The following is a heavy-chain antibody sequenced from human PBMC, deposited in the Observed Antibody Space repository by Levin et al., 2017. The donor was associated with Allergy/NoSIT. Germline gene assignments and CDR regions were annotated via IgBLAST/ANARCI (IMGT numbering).Heavy chain of an antibody. CDR1: GFTFSDYY. J-gene: IGHJ4*02. V-gene: IGHV3-11*05. CDR3: ARVADSTKYYFDY. CDR2: ISISSSYT. D-gene: IGHD3-22*01. Sequence: AGGSLRLSCAASGFTFSDYYMSWIRQAPGKGLEWVSYISISSSYTSYADSVKGRFTISRDNAKNSLYLQMNSLRAEDTAVYYCARVADSTKYYFDYWGQGTLVTVSS.